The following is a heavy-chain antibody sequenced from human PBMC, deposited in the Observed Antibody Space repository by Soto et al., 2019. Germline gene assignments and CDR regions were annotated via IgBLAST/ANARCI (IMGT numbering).Heavy chain of an antibody. CDR3: TNDL. J-gene: IGHJ2*01. CDR1: VCSFINAC. Sequence: WLCXRLSGSAGVCSFINACIVLVRHAPGKGRECVGRIKSKTDGGTTDYAAPVKGRFTISRDDSKNTLYLQMNRLKTEDPAVYYCTNDL. CDR2: IKSKTDGGTT. V-gene: IGHV3-15*01.